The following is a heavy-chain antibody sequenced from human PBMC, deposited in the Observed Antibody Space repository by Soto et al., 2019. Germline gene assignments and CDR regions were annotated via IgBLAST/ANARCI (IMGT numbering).Heavy chain of an antibody. CDR2: INDDGIST. Sequence: QTGGSLRLSCAASGFTFSMYWMHWVRQVPGKGPEWVSRINDDGISTNYADSVKGRFTISRDNAKNTLYLQMNALRVEDMAVYYCTRGPRSTSTGTGAFWGQGTLVTVSS. D-gene: IGHD1-1*01. V-gene: IGHV3-74*01. CDR1: GFTFSMYW. CDR3: TRGPRSTSTGTGAF. J-gene: IGHJ4*02.